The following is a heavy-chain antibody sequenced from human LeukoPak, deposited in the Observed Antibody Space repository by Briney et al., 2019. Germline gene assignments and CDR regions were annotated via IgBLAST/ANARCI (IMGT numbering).Heavy chain of an antibody. CDR1: GFTFTNYA. CDR2: IGASGADT. D-gene: IGHD3-22*01. CDR3: ARRPRDTSGYYLGAFHD. Sequence: GGSLRLSCAASGFTFTNYAMTWVRQAPGKGLEWVSVIGASGADTYYSDSVKGRFTVSRDNSQNTLSLHMSSLRAEDTAVYFCARRPRDTSGYYLGAFHDWGQGTTVTVSS. J-gene: IGHJ3*01. V-gene: IGHV3-23*01.